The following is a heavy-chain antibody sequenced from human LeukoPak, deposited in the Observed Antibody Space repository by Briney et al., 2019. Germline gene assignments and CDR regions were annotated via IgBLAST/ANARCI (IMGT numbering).Heavy chain of an antibody. J-gene: IGHJ4*02. Sequence: HPGGSLRLSCAASGFTFSSYAMSWVRQAPGKGLEWVSAISGSGGSTYYADSVKGRFTISRDNSKNTLYLQMDSLRAEDTAVYYCAKDLFGIAAAGNFDYWGQGTLVTVSS. CDR2: ISGSGGST. CDR1: GFTFSSYA. CDR3: AKDLFGIAAAGNFDY. V-gene: IGHV3-23*01. D-gene: IGHD6-13*01.